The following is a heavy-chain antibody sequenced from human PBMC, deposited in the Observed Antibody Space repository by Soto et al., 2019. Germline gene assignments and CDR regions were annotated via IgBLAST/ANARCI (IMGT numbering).Heavy chain of an antibody. V-gene: IGHV4-59*01. J-gene: IGHJ4*02. CDR3: ARGFSGCYYSPFDS. Sequence: SETLSLTCTVSGGSISSYYWSWIRQPPGKGLEWIGYIYYSGSTNYNPSLKSRVTISVDTSKNQFSLELSSVTAADTAVYYCARGFSGCYYSPFDSWGQGTLVTVSS. CDR2: IYYSGST. D-gene: IGHD1-26*01. CDR1: GGSISSYY.